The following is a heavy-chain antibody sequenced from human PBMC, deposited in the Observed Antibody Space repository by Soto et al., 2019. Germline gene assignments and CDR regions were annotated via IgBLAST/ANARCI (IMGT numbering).Heavy chain of an antibody. D-gene: IGHD2-21*02. J-gene: IGHJ3*02. Sequence: SETLSLTCTVSGGFISSGGHYWSWIRQHPGKGLEWIGYIYYSGSTYYNPSLKSRVTISVDTSKNQFSLRLSSVTAADTAVYYCARGGLVVTPLMGAFDIWGQGTTVTVSS. V-gene: IGHV4-31*03. CDR2: IYYSGST. CDR1: GGFISSGGHY. CDR3: ARGGLVVTPLMGAFDI.